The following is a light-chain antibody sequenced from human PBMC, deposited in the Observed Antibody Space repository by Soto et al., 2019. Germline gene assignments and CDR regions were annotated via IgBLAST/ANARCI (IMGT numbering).Light chain of an antibody. Sequence: SALTQPASVSGSPGQSITISCTGTSSDVGGYNYVSWYQQHPGKAPKLMIYEVSNRPSGDSDRFSGSKSGNTASLTISGLQAEDEADYYCSSYTSSSTPYVFGSGTKVTVL. CDR2: EVS. CDR3: SSYTSSSTPYV. J-gene: IGLJ1*01. V-gene: IGLV2-14*03. CDR1: SSDVGGYNY.